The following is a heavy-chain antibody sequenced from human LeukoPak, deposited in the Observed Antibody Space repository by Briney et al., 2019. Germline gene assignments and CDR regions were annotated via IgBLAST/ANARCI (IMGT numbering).Heavy chain of an antibody. Sequence: EASVKVSCKASGYTLTGYYMHWVRQAPGQGLEWMGWINPNSGGTNYAQKFQGWVTMTRDTSISTAYMELSRLRSDDTAVYYCAREVEYYYGSGSEGLDYWGQGTLVTVSS. CDR2: INPNSGGT. CDR1: GYTLTGYY. D-gene: IGHD3-10*01. CDR3: AREVEYYYGSGSEGLDY. J-gene: IGHJ4*02. V-gene: IGHV1-2*04.